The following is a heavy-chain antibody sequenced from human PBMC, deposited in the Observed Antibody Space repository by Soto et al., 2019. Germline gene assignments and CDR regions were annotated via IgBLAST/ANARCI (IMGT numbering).Heavy chain of an antibody. CDR2: TRNKANSYTT. D-gene: IGHD5-12*01. V-gene: IGHV3-72*01. Sequence: GGSLRLSCAASGFTFSDHYMDWVRQAPGKGLEWVGRTRNKANSYTTEYAASVKGRFTISRDDSKNSLDLQMNSLKTEDTAVYYCATAESGYGVGYWGQGSLVTV. CDR1: GFTFSDHY. CDR3: ATAESGYGVGY. J-gene: IGHJ4*02.